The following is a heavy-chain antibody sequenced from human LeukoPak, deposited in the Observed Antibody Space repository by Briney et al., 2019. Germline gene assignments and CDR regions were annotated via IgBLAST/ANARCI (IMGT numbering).Heavy chain of an antibody. D-gene: IGHD3-22*01. J-gene: IGHJ3*02. Sequence: SQTLSLTCAISGHRVSSNTSPWKWIKQSPSTGLHWLGRTYYRSKWYNDYAVSVKSRITINPDTSKNQFSLQLNSVTPEDTAVYYCARFYYDTSGHGAFDIWGQGTMVTVSS. V-gene: IGHV6-1*01. CDR2: TYYRSKWYN. CDR3: ARFYYDTSGHGAFDI. CDR1: GHRVSSNTSP.